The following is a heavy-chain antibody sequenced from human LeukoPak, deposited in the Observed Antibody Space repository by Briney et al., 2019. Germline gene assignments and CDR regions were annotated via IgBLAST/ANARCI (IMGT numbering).Heavy chain of an antibody. CDR3: ARVPSHYYDSSVFRLDP. CDR2: VYYSGST. Sequence: SETLSLTCTVSGGSISSYYWSWIRQRPGKGLEGIGYVYYSGSTNYNPSLKSRVTISVDTSKNQFSLKLSSVPAADTAVYYCARVPSHYYDSSVFRLDPWGQGTLVTVSS. CDR1: GGSISSYY. D-gene: IGHD3-22*01. V-gene: IGHV4-59*01. J-gene: IGHJ5*02.